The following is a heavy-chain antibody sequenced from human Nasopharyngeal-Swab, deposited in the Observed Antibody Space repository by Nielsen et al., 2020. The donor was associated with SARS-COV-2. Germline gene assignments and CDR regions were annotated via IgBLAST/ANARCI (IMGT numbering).Heavy chain of an antibody. CDR1: GFTFSSYW. V-gene: IGHV3-74*01. Sequence: GESLKISCAASGFTFSSYWMHWVRQAPGKGLVWVSRINSDGSSTSYADSVKGRFTISRDNAKNTLYLQMNSLRAEDTAVYYCARYGRTTVDYWGQGTLVTFSS. D-gene: IGHD2/OR15-2a*01. J-gene: IGHJ4*02. CDR3: ARYGRTTVDY. CDR2: INSDGSST.